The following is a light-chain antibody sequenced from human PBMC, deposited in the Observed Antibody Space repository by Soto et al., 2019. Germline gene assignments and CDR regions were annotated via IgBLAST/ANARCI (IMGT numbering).Light chain of an antibody. J-gene: IGLJ1*01. CDR3: SSYTGGNPSYV. CDR1: SSDVGGYDY. Sequence: SALTQPPSASGSPGQSVTTSCTGTSSDVGGYDYVSWYQQHPGKAPKLMIYEVTIRPSGVSDRFSGSKSGNTASLTVSGLQAEDEADYYCSSYTGGNPSYVFXTGTKVTVL. V-gene: IGLV2-8*01. CDR2: EVT.